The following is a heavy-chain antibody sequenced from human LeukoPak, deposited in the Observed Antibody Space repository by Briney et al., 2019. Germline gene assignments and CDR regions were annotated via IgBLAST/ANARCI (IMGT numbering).Heavy chain of an antibody. Sequence: PSETLSLTCSVSGDSISLSFYYWGWIRQPPGKALEWIGSVYYSGTTSYNPSLKSRVTISVDMSKNHFSLRLRSVTAADTAMYYCARGTLYRGWSYYLDFWGQGSQATVSS. CDR1: GDSISLSFYY. CDR3: ARGTLYRGWSYYLDF. V-gene: IGHV4-39*07. CDR2: VYYSGTT. D-gene: IGHD6-19*01. J-gene: IGHJ4*02.